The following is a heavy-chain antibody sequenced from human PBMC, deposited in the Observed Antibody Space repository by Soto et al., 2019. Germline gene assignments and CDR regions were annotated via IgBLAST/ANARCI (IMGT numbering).Heavy chain of an antibody. D-gene: IGHD2-15*01. Sequence: EVQLVESGGGLVQPGGSLRLSCTASGFIVSDTYVNWVRQAPGKGLEWVSVISNRGDTHYADSVRGSVSLSRDISDNSLHLQMNNLRVEDTAVYYCAREPRYCRGGSCSITGDAYDIWGQGTMVTVSS. V-gene: IGHV3-66*01. CDR2: ISNRGDT. CDR3: AREPRYCRGGSCSITGDAYDI. J-gene: IGHJ3*02. CDR1: GFIVSDTY.